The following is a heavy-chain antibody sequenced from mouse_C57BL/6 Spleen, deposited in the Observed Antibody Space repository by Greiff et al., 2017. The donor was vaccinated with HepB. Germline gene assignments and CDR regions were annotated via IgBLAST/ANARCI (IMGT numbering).Heavy chain of an antibody. CDR3: ARDRYDGLYYFDY. Sequence: VQLQQSGPELVKPGASVKISCKASGYAFSSSWMNWVKQRPGKGLEWIRRIYPGDGDTNYNGKFKGKATLTADKSSSTAYMQRSSLTSEDSAVYFCARDRYDGLYYFDYWGQGTTLTVSS. D-gene: IGHD2-3*01. CDR2: IYPGDGDT. J-gene: IGHJ2*01. V-gene: IGHV1-82*01. CDR1: GYAFSSSW.